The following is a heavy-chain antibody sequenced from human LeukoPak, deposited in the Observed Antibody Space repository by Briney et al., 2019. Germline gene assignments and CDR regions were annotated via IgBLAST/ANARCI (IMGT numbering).Heavy chain of an antibody. V-gene: IGHV1-24*01. D-gene: IGHD6-19*01. CDR1: GYTLTELS. J-gene: IGHJ4*02. Sequence: ASVKVSCKVSGYTLTELSMHWVRQAPGKGLEWMGGFDPEDGETIYAQRFQGRVTTTEDTSTDTPYMELSSLRSEDTAMYYCATLAPTRYSSGWYLSRFDCWGQGTLVTVSS. CDR3: ATLAPTRYSSGWYLSRFDC. CDR2: FDPEDGET.